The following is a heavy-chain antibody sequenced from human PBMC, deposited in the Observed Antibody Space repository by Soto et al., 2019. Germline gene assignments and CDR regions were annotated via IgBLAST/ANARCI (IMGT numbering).Heavy chain of an antibody. Sequence: QVQMVQSGAEVKKPGASVKVSCRASGYSFTSYDVNWVRQATGQGLEWTGWMNPNSGNTAFAEKFQARVTMNRDTPISKAYMELRGLTSEDTAVYYCARYPYTSYCSDGSCSYDAFDTWGQGTVVTVSS. CDR2: MNPNSGNT. CDR1: GYSFTSYD. D-gene: IGHD2-15*01. CDR3: ARYPYTSYCSDGSCSYDAFDT. J-gene: IGHJ3*02. V-gene: IGHV1-8*01.